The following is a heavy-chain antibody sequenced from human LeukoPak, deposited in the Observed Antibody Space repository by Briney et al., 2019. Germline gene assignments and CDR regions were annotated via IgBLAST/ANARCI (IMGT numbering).Heavy chain of an antibody. CDR2: IYNDGSST. Sequence: GGSLRLSCAVSGFTFSSYWMHWVRQAPGKGLVWVSRIYNDGSSTSYADSVKGRFTISRDNAKSTLYLQMNSLRAEDTAVYYCARVRGGSGRSYAADAFDIWGQGTMVTVSS. J-gene: IGHJ3*02. V-gene: IGHV3-74*01. CDR1: GFTFSSYW. D-gene: IGHD1-26*01. CDR3: ARVRGGSGRSYAADAFDI.